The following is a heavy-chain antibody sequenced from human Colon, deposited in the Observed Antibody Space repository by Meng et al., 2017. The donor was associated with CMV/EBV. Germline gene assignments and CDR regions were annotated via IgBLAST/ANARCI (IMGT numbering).Heavy chain of an antibody. CDR1: GDSISRSSSY. D-gene: IGHD6-13*01. CDR2: IYYSGST. Sequence: SETLSLTCAVSGDSISRSSSYWVWIRQPPGKGLEWIGYIYYSGSTNYNPSLKSRVTISVDTSKNQFSLKLSSVTAADTAVYYCARDQRGGSSWSGYYGMDVWGQGTTVTVSS. J-gene: IGHJ6*02. CDR3: ARDQRGGSSWSGYYGMDV. V-gene: IGHV4-61*01.